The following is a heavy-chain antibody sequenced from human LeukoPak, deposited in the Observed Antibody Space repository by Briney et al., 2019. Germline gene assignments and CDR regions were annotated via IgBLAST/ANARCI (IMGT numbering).Heavy chain of an antibody. CDR2: IYYSGST. J-gene: IGHJ4*02. D-gene: IGHD4-11*01. V-gene: IGHV4-30-4*08. Sequence: SETLSLTCTVSGGSISSGDYYWSWIRQPPGKGLEWIGCIYYSGSTYYNPSLKSRVTISVDTSKNQFSLKLSSVTAADTAVYYCASWGVYSNYFFDYWGQGTLVTVSS. CDR1: GGSISSGDYY. CDR3: ASWGVYSNYFFDY.